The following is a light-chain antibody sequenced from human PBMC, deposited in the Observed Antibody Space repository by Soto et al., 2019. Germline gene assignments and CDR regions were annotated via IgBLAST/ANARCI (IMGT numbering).Light chain of an antibody. CDR1: SGDIGSYNR. Sequence: QSALTQPASVSGSPGQSITISCTGTSGDIGSYNRVSWYQQHPGKAPKLIIYEVTDLPSGVSNRFSGSKSGNTASLTISGLQAEDEAEYYCSSYTNINTRACVFGTGTKVTV. CDR2: EVT. J-gene: IGLJ1*01. V-gene: IGLV2-14*01. CDR3: SSYTNINTRACV.